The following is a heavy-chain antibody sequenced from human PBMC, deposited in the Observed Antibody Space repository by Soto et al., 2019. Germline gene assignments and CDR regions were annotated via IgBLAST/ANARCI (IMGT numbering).Heavy chain of an antibody. Sequence: GQYLKVWNSGSGYRFVSFWIRCVRQMPGKGLEWMGVIRPGDSHTKYTPSFQGQVTISADKSISNVYLQWSSLKASDTAMYYCARQDGAANYYFDYWCHGTLVTVS. CDR3: ARQDGAANYYFDY. J-gene: IGHJ4*01. V-gene: IGHV5-51*01. D-gene: IGHD1-1*01. CDR1: GYRFVSFW. CDR2: IRPGDSHT.